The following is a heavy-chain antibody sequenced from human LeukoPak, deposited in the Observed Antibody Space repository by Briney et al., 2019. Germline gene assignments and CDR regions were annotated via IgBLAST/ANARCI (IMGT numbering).Heavy chain of an antibody. CDR3: ARRVVVVTYNWFDP. CDR2: INPNSGGT. V-gene: IGHV1-2*06. J-gene: IGHJ5*02. Sequence: ASVKVSCKASGYTFTGYYMHWVRQAPGQGLEWMGRINPNSGGTNYAQKFQGRVTMTRHTPISTAYMELSRLRSDDTAVYYCARRVVVVTYNWFDPWGQGTLVTVSS. CDR1: GYTFTGYY. D-gene: IGHD2-15*01.